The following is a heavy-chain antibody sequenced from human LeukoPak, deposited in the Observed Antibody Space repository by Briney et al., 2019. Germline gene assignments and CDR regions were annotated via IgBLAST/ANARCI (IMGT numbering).Heavy chain of an antibody. CDR1: GYTFTRYG. V-gene: IGHV1-18*01. J-gene: IGHJ4*02. Sequence: ASVTVSCKASGYTFTRYGITWVRQAPGQGLEWMGWISGYNGNTNYAQRLQGRVTMTTDTSTSTAYMELRSLRSDDTAVYYCARAAVSKDGSGYFYWGQGTLVTVSS. CDR2: ISGYNGNT. D-gene: IGHD3-22*01. CDR3: ARAAVSKDGSGYFY.